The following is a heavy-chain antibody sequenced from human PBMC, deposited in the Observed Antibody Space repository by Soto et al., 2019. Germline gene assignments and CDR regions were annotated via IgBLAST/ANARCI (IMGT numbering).Heavy chain of an antibody. J-gene: IGHJ4*02. CDR2: FDPEDGET. Sequence: ASVKVSCKVSGYTLTELSMHWVRQAPGKGLEWMGGFDPEDGETIYAQKFQGRVTMTEDTSTDTAYMELSSLRSEDTAVYYCATDLTDFWSGYYSLGYWGQGTLVTVSS. D-gene: IGHD3-3*01. V-gene: IGHV1-24*01. CDR3: ATDLTDFWSGYYSLGY. CDR1: GYTLTELS.